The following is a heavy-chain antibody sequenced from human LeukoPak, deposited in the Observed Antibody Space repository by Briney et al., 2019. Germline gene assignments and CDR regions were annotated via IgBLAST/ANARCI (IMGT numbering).Heavy chain of an antibody. CDR1: GGSISDSSYF. V-gene: IGHV4-39*07. Sequence: SETLSLTCTVSGGSISDSSYFWGWIRQPPGKGLEWIGEVNLQGSTNYNPSLKSRVAISVDKSENHISLKLTSVTAADTAVYYCAREGGPYRPLDYSGQGTLVTVSS. CDR2: VNLQGST. CDR3: AREGGPYRPLDY. J-gene: IGHJ4*02.